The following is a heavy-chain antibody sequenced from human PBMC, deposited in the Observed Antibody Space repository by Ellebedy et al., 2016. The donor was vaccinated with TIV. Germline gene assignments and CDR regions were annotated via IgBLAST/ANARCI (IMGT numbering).Heavy chain of an antibody. CDR3: ARVSGSGVCYNCWFDP. Sequence: PGGSLRLSCAASGFTVSSNYMSWVRKAPGKGLEWVSVIYSGGSTYYADSVKGRFTISRDNSKNTLYLQINSLRAEDTAVYYCARVSGSGVCYNCWFDPWGQGTLVTVSS. CDR1: GFTVSSNY. J-gene: IGHJ5*02. CDR2: IYSGGST. D-gene: IGHD2-8*02. V-gene: IGHV3-53*01.